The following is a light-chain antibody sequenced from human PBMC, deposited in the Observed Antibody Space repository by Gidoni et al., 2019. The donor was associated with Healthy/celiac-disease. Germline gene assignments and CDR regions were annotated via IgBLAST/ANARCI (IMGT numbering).Light chain of an antibody. Sequence: IQLTHSPSFLSASVGDRVTITCRASQGISSYLAWYQQKPGKAPKLLIYAASTLQGGVPSRFSGSGSGTELTLTSSSLQTEDFATYSCQQLSSSPLTFGPGTKVEIK. J-gene: IGKJ3*01. CDR2: AAS. V-gene: IGKV1-9*01. CDR3: QQLSSSPLT. CDR1: QGISSY.